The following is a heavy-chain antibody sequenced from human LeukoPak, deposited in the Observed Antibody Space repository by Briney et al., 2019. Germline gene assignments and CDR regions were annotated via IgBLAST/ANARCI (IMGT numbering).Heavy chain of an antibody. CDR1: GGSISTSSYY. D-gene: IGHD6-25*01. CDR2: IYHDGTT. V-gene: IGHV4-39*02. CDR3: VRDSSGTLAFDV. J-gene: IGHJ3*01. Sequence: SETLSLTCTVSGGSISTSSYYWGWIRQPPGKGLEWIAKIYHDGTTHYNPSLQSRTTMSVDTSKNDFSLRLSSVTAADTAMYYCVRDSSGTLAFDVWGQGTMLTVSS.